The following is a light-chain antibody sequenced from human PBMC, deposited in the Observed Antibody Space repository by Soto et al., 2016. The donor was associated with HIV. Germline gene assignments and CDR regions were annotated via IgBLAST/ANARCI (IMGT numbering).Light chain of an antibody. V-gene: IGLV3-25*03. J-gene: IGLJ2*01. Sequence: SYELTQPPSVSVSPGQTARITCSGDALPRQYAYWYQQKPGQAPMLVISTDNERPSGIPERFSGSSSGTTVTLIISGVQAEDEADYYCQSADASGTYRVFGGGTKL. CDR1: ALPRQY. CDR3: QSADASGTYRV. CDR2: TDN.